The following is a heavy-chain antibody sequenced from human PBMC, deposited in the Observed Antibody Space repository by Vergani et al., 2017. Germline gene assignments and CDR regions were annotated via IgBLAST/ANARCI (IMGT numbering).Heavy chain of an antibody. CDR2: MNGDGDTI. CDR1: GFTFSDYY. D-gene: IGHD3-3*01. Sequence: QVQLVESGGGLVKPGGSLRLSCAASGFTFSDYYMSWIRQAPGKGLVWVSGMNGDGDTISYADSVKGRFTISRDNAKNTLFLQMNSLRAEDTAVYYCARARKFRFGVVWENWFDPWGQGTLVTVSS. J-gene: IGHJ5*02. V-gene: IGHV3-11*04. CDR3: ARARKFRFGVVWENWFDP.